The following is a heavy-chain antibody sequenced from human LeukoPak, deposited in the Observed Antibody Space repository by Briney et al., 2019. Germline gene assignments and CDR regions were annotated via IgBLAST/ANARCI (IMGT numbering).Heavy chain of an antibody. CDR1: GYTFTGYY. CDR3: AKDPWPMIVMAWYFDL. Sequence: ASVKVSCKTSGYTFTGYYMHWVRQAPGQGLEWMGWINPNSGGTNYAQKFQGRVTMTRDTSISTAYMELSRLRSDDTAVYYCAKDPWPMIVMAWYFDLWGRGTLVTVSS. V-gene: IGHV1-2*02. CDR2: INPNSGGT. D-gene: IGHD3-22*01. J-gene: IGHJ2*01.